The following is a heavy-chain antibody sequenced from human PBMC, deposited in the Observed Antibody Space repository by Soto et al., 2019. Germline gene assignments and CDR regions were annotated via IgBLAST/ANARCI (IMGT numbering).Heavy chain of an antibody. D-gene: IGHD1-1*01. CDR1: GGFVSSGSYY. CDR2: MSQSGGT. J-gene: IGHJ3*02. Sequence: SETLSLTCAVYGGFVSSGSYYWSWIRQPPGKGLEWIGEMSQSGGTHFNPSLKSRVTISVDTSKNQFSLKMSSVTAADTALYYCARVERGTATTVVDAFDIWGPGTMVTVSS. V-gene: IGHV4-61*01. CDR3: ARVERGTATTVVDAFDI.